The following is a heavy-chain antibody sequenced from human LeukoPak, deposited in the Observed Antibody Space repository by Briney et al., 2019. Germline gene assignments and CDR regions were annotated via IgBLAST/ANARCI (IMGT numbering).Heavy chain of an antibody. D-gene: IGHD7-27*01. CDR2: ISPRGGGT. Sequence: SGGSLRLSCTASGFTFSSYSMNWVRQAPGKGLEWLSGISPRGGGTYYADSVKGRFTISRDDSTSTLSLQMNSLRVEDTAVYYCARDVAWGAFDYWGQGTLVTVSS. CDR3: ARDVAWGAFDY. J-gene: IGHJ4*02. V-gene: IGHV3-23*01. CDR1: GFTFSSYS.